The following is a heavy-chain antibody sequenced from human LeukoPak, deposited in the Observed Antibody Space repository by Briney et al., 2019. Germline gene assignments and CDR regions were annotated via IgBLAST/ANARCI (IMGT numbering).Heavy chain of an antibody. D-gene: IGHD2-2*01. Sequence: GGSLRLSCAASGFTFSSYWMSWVRQAPGKGLEWVANIKQDGSEKYYVDSVKGRFTISRDNAKNSLYLRMNSLRAEDTAVYYCARVPMTVVVPAAIYFDYRGQGTLVTVSS. J-gene: IGHJ4*02. V-gene: IGHV3-7*01. CDR3: ARVPMTVVVPAAIYFDY. CDR1: GFTFSSYW. CDR2: IKQDGSEK.